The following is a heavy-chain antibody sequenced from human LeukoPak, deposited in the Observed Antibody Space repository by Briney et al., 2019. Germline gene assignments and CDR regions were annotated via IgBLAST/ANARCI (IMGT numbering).Heavy chain of an antibody. D-gene: IGHD6-13*01. CDR1: GFAFDDCA. Sequence: PGGPLRLSCARSGFAFDDCAMHCVRRVPGKGLEWVSCISWNSGTIGYAVSVNGRFTITRDNAKKSLYLQMNSLRPEDTAFYYCAKGIGAAGPDYWSQGTLVSVSS. V-gene: IGHV3-9*01. CDR3: AKGIGAAGPDY. J-gene: IGHJ4*02. CDR2: ISWNSGTI.